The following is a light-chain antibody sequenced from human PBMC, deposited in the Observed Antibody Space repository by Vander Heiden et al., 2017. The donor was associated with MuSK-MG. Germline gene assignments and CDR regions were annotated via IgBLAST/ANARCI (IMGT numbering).Light chain of an antibody. Sequence: IALTPSPATLSVSPGARVTLPCRASQHAGTYLAWYQQTPGQPPRLLIYSATNRAAGNPARFSGSGAGTDVTITISSLEPEDLAVYYCQQRSALPLTITFGQGTRLEIK. V-gene: IGKV3-11*01. CDR2: SAT. CDR1: QHAGTY. CDR3: QQRSALPLTIT. J-gene: IGKJ5*01.